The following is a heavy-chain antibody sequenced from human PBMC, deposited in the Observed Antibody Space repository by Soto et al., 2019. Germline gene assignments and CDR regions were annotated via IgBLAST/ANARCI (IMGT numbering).Heavy chain of an antibody. V-gene: IGHV4-30-4*01. CDR2: ISNSGST. D-gene: IGHD5-18*01. Sequence: SETLSLTCTVSGGSVTSDEDYWTWIRQSPGKGLEWIGYISNSGSTGYNPSLKTRLSMSVDRSKNQFTLRLTSVTAADTAVYFCATESGSTYGYFDHWGQGIQVTVSS. CDR1: GGSVTSDEDY. J-gene: IGHJ4*02. CDR3: ATESGSTYGYFDH.